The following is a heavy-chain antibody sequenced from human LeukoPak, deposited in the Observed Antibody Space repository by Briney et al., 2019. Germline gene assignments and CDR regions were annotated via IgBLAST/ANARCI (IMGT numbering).Heavy chain of an antibody. CDR2: IDSSGGYM. CDR1: GFTFNTYS. Sequence: PGGSLRLSCEASGFTFNTYSMNWARQAPGKGLEWVSSIDSSGGYMFYADSVKGRFIISRDNSKNTLYLQMNSLRAEDTAVYYCAKDAFHDAFDIWGQGTMVTVSS. V-gene: IGHV3-21*01. J-gene: IGHJ3*02. CDR3: AKDAFHDAFDI. D-gene: IGHD2/OR15-2a*01.